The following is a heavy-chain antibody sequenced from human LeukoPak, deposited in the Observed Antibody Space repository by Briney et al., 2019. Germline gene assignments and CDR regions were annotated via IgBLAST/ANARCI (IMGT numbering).Heavy chain of an antibody. J-gene: IGHJ4*02. CDR2: IDPKSGGT. Sequence: ASVKVSCKASGYTFTDYFIHWVRQAPGQGLEWMGWIDPKSGGTYYAQNFRGRVTMTRDTSISTAYMELSSLTSDDTAVYSCARAGYCGSNCYYYFDYWGQGTLVTVSS. CDR1: GYTFTDYF. CDR3: ARAGYCGSNCYYYFDY. D-gene: IGHD2-21*01. V-gene: IGHV1-2*02.